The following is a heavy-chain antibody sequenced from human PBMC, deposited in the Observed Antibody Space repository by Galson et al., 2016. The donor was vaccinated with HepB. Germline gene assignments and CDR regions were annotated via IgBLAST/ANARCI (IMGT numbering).Heavy chain of an antibody. J-gene: IGHJ4*02. V-gene: IGHV4-31*03. CDR3: VRDRRLQGLDY. Sequence: TLSLTCTVSGDSITSGGYYWSWVRQHPGKGLEWIGYIYHSGSAYYNPSLKSRLSMPVDTSKNQFSLKLNSLAAADTAIYYCVRDRRLQGLDYWGQGILVTVSS. D-gene: IGHD5-24*01. CDR2: IYHSGSA. CDR1: GDSITSGGYY.